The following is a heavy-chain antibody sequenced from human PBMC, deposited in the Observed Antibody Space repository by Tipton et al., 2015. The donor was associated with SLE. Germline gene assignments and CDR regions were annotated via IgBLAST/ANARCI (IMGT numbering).Heavy chain of an antibody. J-gene: IGHJ2*01. CDR3: ARDQNYYDSKGHFLWYFDI. CDR1: GGSISGHY. V-gene: IGHV4-59*11. CDR2: IYYSGSA. Sequence: TLSLTCTVSGGSISGHYWSWIRQPPGKGLEWMGSIYYSGSANYNPSPKSRLTISMDPSKNQFSLKLTSLSAADRAVYYCARDQNYYDSKGHFLWYFDIWGRGTLVTVSS. D-gene: IGHD3-22*01.